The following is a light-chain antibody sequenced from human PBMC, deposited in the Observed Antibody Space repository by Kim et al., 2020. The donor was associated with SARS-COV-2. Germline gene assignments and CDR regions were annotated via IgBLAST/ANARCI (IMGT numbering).Light chain of an antibody. V-gene: IGKV3-15*01. J-gene: IGKJ5*01. Sequence: VMTQSPATLSVSPGESATFSCRASQSIRSNLAWYQQKPGQAPRLLIYGASTRASGIPARFSGTGSGTEFTLNISSLQSEDIAVYYCLQYYNWPPTITFGQVTLLYI. CDR2: GAS. CDR3: LQYYNWPPTIT. CDR1: QSIRSN.